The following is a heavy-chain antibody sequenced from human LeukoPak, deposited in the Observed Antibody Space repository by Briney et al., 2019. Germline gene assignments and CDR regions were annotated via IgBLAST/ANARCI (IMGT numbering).Heavy chain of an antibody. V-gene: IGHV3-30-3*01. Sequence: GGSLRLSCAASGITFSSYAMHWVRQAPGKGLEWVAVISYDGSNKYYADSVKGRFTISRDNSKNTLYLQMNSLRAEDTAVYYCARDYRAGGGATFAFDIWGQGTMVTVSS. CDR2: ISYDGSNK. CDR1: GITFSSYA. D-gene: IGHD1-26*01. J-gene: IGHJ3*02. CDR3: ARDYRAGGGATFAFDI.